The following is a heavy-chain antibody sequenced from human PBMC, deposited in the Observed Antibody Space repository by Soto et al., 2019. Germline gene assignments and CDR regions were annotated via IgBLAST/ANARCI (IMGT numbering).Heavy chain of an antibody. V-gene: IGHV3-9*01. CDR2: ISLNSNTV. CDR3: ATTPEQGIAVGAFDM. Sequence: EVQLVESGGGLVQPGRSLRLSCAASGFTFDDYGMHWVRQAPGKGLEWVSGISLNSNTVAYADSVKGRFTISRDNAKKSLYLQMNSLRTEDTALYYCATTPEQGIAVGAFDMWGQGTTVTVSS. CDR1: GFTFDDYG. D-gene: IGHD6-19*01. J-gene: IGHJ3*02.